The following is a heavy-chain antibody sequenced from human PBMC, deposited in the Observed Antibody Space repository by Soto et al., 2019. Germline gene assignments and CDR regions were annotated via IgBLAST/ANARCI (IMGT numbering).Heavy chain of an antibody. D-gene: IGHD2-2*01. CDR3: ARGKSWDALVPAAYNYYYYYGMDV. J-gene: IGHJ6*02. V-gene: IGHV1-8*01. CDR1: GHTFTSYD. Sequence: QVQLVQSGAEVKKPGASVKVSCKASGHTFTSYDINWVRQATGQGLEWMGWMNPNSGNTGYAQKFQGRVTMTRNTSISTAYMELSSLRSEDTAVYYCARGKSWDALVPAAYNYYYYYGMDVWGQGTTVTVSS. CDR2: MNPNSGNT.